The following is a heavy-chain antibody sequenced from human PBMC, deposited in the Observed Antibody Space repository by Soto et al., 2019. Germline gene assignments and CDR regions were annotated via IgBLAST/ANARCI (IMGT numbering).Heavy chain of an antibody. D-gene: IGHD1-1*01. J-gene: IGHJ4*02. V-gene: IGHV3-30*18. CDR3: AKDPDWNADY. Sequence: QVQLVESGGGVVQPGRSLRLSCAASGFTFSSYGMHWVRQAPGKGLEWVAVISYDGSNKYYADSVKGRFTISRDNSKNPLYLQMNSLRAEDTAVYYCAKDPDWNADYWGQGTLVTVSS. CDR1: GFTFSSYG. CDR2: ISYDGSNK.